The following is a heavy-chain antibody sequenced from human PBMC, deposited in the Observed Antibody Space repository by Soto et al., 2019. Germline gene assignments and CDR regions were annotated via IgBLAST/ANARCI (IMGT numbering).Heavy chain of an antibody. CDR1: GYSLTSYW. D-gene: IGHD2-2*01. V-gene: IGHV5-51*01. CDR3: ARLKVPDAMFFEY. Sequence: GESLKISCKDSGYSLTSYWIGWVRQMPGQGLEWMGIIYPGDSDTRYSPSFQGQVTMSADKSISTAYLQWSSLKAADTAMYYCARLKVPDAMFFEYWGQGTLVTVSS. J-gene: IGHJ4*02. CDR2: IYPGDSDT.